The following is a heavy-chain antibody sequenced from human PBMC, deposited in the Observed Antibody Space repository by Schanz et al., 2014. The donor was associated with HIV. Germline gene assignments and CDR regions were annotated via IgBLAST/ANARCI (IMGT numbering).Heavy chain of an antibody. CDR1: GFTFNNYA. J-gene: IGHJ4*02. CDR3: AKPEYDSSGNSQSHFDY. D-gene: IGHD3-22*01. Sequence: EVQLLDSGGGLVQPGGSLRLSCVASGFTFNNYAMTWVRQAPGKGLEWVSSISESGGRPYYADSVNGRFTISRDKSKNTLYLQMTTLRTEDTAVYYCAKPEYDSSGNSQSHFDYWGQGTLVTVSS. V-gene: IGHV3-23*01. CDR2: ISESGGRP.